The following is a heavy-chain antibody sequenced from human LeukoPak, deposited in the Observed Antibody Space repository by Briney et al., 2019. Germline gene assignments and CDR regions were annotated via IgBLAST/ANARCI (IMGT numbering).Heavy chain of an antibody. D-gene: IGHD3-22*01. V-gene: IGHV3-23*01. J-gene: IGHJ4*02. CDR3: ATLRPYYYDSSGSN. Sequence: GASLRLSCAASGFTFSSYAMSWVRQAPGKGLEWVSAISGSGGSTYYADSVKGRFTISRDNSKNTLYLQMNSLRAEDTAVYYCATLRPYYYDSSGSNWGQGTLVTVSS. CDR1: GFTFSSYA. CDR2: ISGSGGST.